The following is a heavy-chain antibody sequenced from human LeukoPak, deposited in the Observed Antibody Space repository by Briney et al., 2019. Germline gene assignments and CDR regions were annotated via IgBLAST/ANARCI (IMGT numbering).Heavy chain of an antibody. CDR2: ISWNSDSI. V-gene: IGHV3-9*01. D-gene: IGHD3-9*01. J-gene: IGHJ5*02. CDR3: AKDTHYDILTGPNWFDP. CDR1: GFTLDDYA. Sequence: GGPLRLSCAASGFTLDDYAMGWVRHAPGKGLEWVSGISWNSDSIGYADSVKSRFTISRDNAKNSLYLQMNSLRAEGTALYYCAKDTHYDILTGPNWFDPWGQGTLVTVSS.